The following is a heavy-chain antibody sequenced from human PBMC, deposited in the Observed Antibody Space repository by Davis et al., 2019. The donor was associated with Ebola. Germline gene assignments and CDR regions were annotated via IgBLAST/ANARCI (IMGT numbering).Heavy chain of an antibody. CDR2: ISSNGGST. Sequence: SCKASGYTFSSYAMHWVRQAPGKGLEYVSAISSNGGSTYYADSVKGRFTISRDNSKNTLYLQMNSLRAEDTAVYYCAKDVAVTSAFDIWGQGTMVTVSS. D-gene: IGHD2-21*01. CDR3: AKDVAVTSAFDI. V-gene: IGHV3-64*04. J-gene: IGHJ3*02. CDR1: GYTFSSYA.